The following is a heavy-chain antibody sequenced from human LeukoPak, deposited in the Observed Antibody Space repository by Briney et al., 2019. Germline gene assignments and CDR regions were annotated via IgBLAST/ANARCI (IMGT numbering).Heavy chain of an antibody. CDR3: ATGYLGSSSWYYYYYGMDV. J-gene: IGHJ6*02. Sequence: MSGGSLRLSCAASGFTFSSYAMSWVRQAPGKGLEWVSSISSSSSYIYYADSVKGRFTISRDNAKNSLYLQMNSLRAEDTAVYYCATGYLGSSSWYYYYYGMDVWGQGTTVTVSS. CDR1: GFTFSSYA. CDR2: ISSSSSYI. D-gene: IGHD6-13*01. V-gene: IGHV3-21*01.